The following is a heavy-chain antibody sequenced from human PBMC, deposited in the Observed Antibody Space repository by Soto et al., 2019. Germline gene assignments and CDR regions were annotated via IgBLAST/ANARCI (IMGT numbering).Heavy chain of an antibody. Sequence: EVKLVESGGKLVQPGGSLRLSCAASGFTFSAYGMNWVRQAPGKGLEWVSYISNAASSKYYAHSVKGRFSVPRDNAKGSLYLQMESLRAEDTAVYYCARGDWSSGYWGQGTLVTVSS. CDR3: ARGDWSSGY. D-gene: IGHD1-1*01. CDR1: GFTFSAYG. J-gene: IGHJ4*02. CDR2: ISNAASSK. V-gene: IGHV3-48*01.